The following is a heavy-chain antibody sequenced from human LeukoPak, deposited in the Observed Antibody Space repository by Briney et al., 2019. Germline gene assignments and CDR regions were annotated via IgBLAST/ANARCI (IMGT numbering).Heavy chain of an antibody. CDR1: GGSFSGYY. V-gene: IGHV4-34*01. J-gene: IGHJ4*02. Sequence: PSETLSLTCAVYGGSFSGYYWSWIRQPPGKGLEWIGEINHSGSTNYNPSLKSRVTISVDTSKNQFSLKLSSVTAADTAVYYCARVPWFGELFVDYWGQGTLVTVSS. CDR2: INHSGST. CDR3: ARVPWFGELFVDY. D-gene: IGHD3-10*01.